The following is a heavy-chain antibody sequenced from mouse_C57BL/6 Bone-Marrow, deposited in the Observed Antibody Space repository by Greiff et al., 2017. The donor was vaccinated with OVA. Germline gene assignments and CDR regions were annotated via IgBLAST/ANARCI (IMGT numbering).Heavy chain of an antibody. Sequence: VQLQQSGPELVKPGDSVKISCKASGYSFPGSFMNWVMQSHGKSLEWFGRINPYNGDTFYNQKFKGKATLTVDKSSSTAHMELRSLTSEDSAVYYCASRGYDCSSNVWGTGTTVTVSS. J-gene: IGHJ1*03. CDR3: ASRGYDCSSNV. CDR1: GYSFPGSF. D-gene: IGHD1-1*01. V-gene: IGHV1-20*01. CDR2: INPYNGDT.